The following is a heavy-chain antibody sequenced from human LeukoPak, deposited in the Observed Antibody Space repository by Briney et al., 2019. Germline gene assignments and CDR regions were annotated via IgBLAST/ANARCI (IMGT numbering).Heavy chain of an antibody. V-gene: IGHV3-30-3*01. J-gene: IGHJ4*02. CDR1: GFIFSNYT. D-gene: IGHD6-13*01. Sequence: GGSLRLSCAASGFIFSNYTMHWVRQAPGKGLEWVAVISYDGSNKYYGDSVKGRFTISRDNSKNTLYLQMDSLRAEDTAVYYCARPRGSRWSIPFDNWGQGTLVTVFS. CDR3: ARPRGSRWSIPFDN. CDR2: ISYDGSNK.